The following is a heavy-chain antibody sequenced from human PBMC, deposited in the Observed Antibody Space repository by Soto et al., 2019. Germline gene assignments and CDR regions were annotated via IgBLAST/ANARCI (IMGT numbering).Heavy chain of an antibody. CDR1: GFTFSDFT. CDR2: ISSGGSFI. J-gene: IGHJ4*02. V-gene: IGHV3-21*01. D-gene: IGHD6-13*01. Sequence: EVQLVESGGGLVKPGGSLRLSCAASGFTFSDFTMNWVRQAPGKGLQWVSSISSGGSFISYADSVRGRFTISRGNAKNSLYLQVDSLRAEDTAVFFCARGSRRTFDYWGQGTLVTVSS. CDR3: ARGSRRTFDY.